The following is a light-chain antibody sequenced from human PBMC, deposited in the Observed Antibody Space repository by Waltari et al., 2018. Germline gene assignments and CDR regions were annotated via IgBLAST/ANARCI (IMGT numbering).Light chain of an antibody. J-gene: IGKJ1*01. CDR1: PSISNN. V-gene: IGKV3-15*01. Sequence: EIVMTQSPATLSVSPGERATLSCRASPSISNNLAWYQQKPGQAPRLLIYGASTRATGIPARFSGSGSGTEFTLTISSLQSEDFAVYYCQQYNNWLTWTFGQGTKVEIK. CDR3: QQYNNWLTWT. CDR2: GAS.